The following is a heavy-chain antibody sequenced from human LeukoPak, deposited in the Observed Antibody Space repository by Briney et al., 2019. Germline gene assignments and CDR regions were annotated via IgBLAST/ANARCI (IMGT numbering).Heavy chain of an antibody. D-gene: IGHD6-19*01. V-gene: IGHV4-39*07. J-gene: IGHJ4*02. CDR1: GGSISSSSYY. CDR3: ARERGDWQWPFDY. CDR2: IYYSGST. Sequence: SETLSLTCTVSGGSISSSSYYWGWIRQPPGKGLEWIGSIYYSGSTYYNPSLKSRVTISVDTSKNQFSLKLSSVTAADTAVYYCARERGDWQWPFDYWGQGTLVTVSS.